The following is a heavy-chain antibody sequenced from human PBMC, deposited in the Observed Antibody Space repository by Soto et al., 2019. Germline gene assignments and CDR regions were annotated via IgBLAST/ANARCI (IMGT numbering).Heavy chain of an antibody. D-gene: IGHD6-13*01. V-gene: IGHV3-48*01. CDR2: ITSSSGTI. Sequence: EVQLVESGGGLVQPGGSLRLSCAASGFTFSSFTMNWVRQAPGKVLEWISYITSSSGTIYYADSVKGRFTISRDNAKNSLYLQMNSLRAEDTAVYYCARGGGSSSWNFDSWGQGTRVTVSS. J-gene: IGHJ4*02. CDR3: ARGGGSSSWNFDS. CDR1: GFTFSSFT.